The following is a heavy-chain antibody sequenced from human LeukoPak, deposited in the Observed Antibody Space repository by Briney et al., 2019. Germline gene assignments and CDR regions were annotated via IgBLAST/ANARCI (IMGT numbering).Heavy chain of an antibody. Sequence: PSETLSLTCAVYGGSFSGYYWSWIRQPPGKGLEWIGEINHSGSTNYNPSLKSRVTISVDTSKNQFSLKLSSVTAADTAVYYCARVGPTNGYYYYMDVWRKGTTVTVSS. CDR2: INHSGST. J-gene: IGHJ6*03. CDR1: GGSFSGYY. CDR3: ARVGPTNGYYYYMDV. V-gene: IGHV4-34*01. D-gene: IGHD2-8*01.